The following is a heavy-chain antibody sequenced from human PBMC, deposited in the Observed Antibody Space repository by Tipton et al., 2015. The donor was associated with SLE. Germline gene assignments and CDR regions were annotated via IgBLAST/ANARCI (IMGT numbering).Heavy chain of an antibody. CDR2: IYYSGST. J-gene: IGHJ4*02. CDR3: ARGRWSFDY. V-gene: IGHV4-59*11. D-gene: IGHD4-23*01. Sequence: VKPSETLSLTCTVSGGSISSHYWSWIRQPPGKGLEWIGYIYYSGSTNYNPSLKSRVTISVDTSKNQFSLKLSSVTAADTAVYYCARGRWSFDYWGQGTLVTFSS. CDR1: GGSISSHY.